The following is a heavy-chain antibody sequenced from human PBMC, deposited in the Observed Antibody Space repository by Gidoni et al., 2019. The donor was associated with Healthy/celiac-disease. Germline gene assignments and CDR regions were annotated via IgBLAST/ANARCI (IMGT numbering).Heavy chain of an antibody. D-gene: IGHD1-7*01. Sequence: QVQLVESGGGVVQPGRSLRVCCAASGLPFSRYVMPWVRQAPGKGLEWVADISYDGSNKYYADSVKGRFTISRDNSKNTLYLQMNSLRAEDTAVYYCAKKNYDAFDIWGQGTMVTVSS. CDR2: ISYDGSNK. V-gene: IGHV3-30-3*02. CDR1: GLPFSRYV. J-gene: IGHJ3*02. CDR3: AKKNYDAFDI.